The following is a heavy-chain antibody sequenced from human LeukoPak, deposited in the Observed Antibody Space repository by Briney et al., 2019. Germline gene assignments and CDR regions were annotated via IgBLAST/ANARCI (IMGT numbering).Heavy chain of an antibody. CDR2: IYYSGST. J-gene: IGHJ4*02. CDR3: ARLWLGELPQPYYFDY. D-gene: IGHD3-10*01. CDR1: GGSISSSSYY. V-gene: IGHV4-39*01. Sequence: PSETLSLTCTVSGGSISSSSYYWGWIRQPPGKGLEWIGSIYYSGSTYYSPSLKSRVTISVDTSKNQFSLKLSSVTAADTAVYYCARLWLGELPQPYYFDYWGQGTLVTVSS.